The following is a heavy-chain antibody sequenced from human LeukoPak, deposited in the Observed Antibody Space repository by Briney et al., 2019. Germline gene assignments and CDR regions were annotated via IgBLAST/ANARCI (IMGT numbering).Heavy chain of an antibody. D-gene: IGHD3-9*01. CDR3: ARYDILTGFDA. CDR1: GFTFSSYG. Sequence: GGSLRLSCAASGFTFSSYGMHWVRQAPGKGLEWVAVIWYDGSNKYYADSVKGRFTISRDNSKNTLYLQMNSLRAEDTAVYYCARYDILTGFDAWGQGTTVTVSS. V-gene: IGHV3-33*01. J-gene: IGHJ6*02. CDR2: IWYDGSNK.